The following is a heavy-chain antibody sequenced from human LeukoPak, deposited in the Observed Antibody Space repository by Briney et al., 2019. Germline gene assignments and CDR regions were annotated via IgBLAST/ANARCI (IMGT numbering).Heavy chain of an antibody. CDR1: GYTFTSYG. Sequence: GASVKVSCKASGYTFTSYGISWVRQAPGQGLEWMGRIIPILGIANYAQKFQGRVTITADKSTSTAYMELSSLRSEDTAVYYCARVSPPTYDSSGPVHDWGQGTLVTVPS. D-gene: IGHD3-22*01. CDR2: IIPILGIA. CDR3: ARVSPPTYDSSGPVHD. V-gene: IGHV1-69*04. J-gene: IGHJ4*02.